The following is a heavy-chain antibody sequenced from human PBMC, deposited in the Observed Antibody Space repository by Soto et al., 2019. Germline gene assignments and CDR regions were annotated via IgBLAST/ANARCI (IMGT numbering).Heavy chain of an antibody. V-gene: IGHV4-34*01. CDR2: ITHRGFT. CDR3: ARFPFSTSSWSNPRYFDS. CDR1: SGSFSGYY. J-gene: IGHJ4*02. D-gene: IGHD6-13*01. Sequence: PSETLSLTCAVYSGSFSGYYWSWIRQSPGKGLEWIGEITHRGFTNYNPSLKSRVTMSADTSKNHFSLNLTSVTAADTAVYYCARFPFSTSSWSNPRYFDSWGQGTLVTVSS.